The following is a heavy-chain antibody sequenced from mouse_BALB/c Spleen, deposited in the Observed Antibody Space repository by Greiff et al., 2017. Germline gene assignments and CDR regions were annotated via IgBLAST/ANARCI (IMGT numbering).Heavy chain of an antibody. J-gene: IGHJ4*01. CDR2: IYPSDSYT. D-gene: IGHD2-3*01. V-gene: IGHV1-69*02. CDR3: TRGAGLLFAMDY. CDR1: GYTFTSYW. Sequence: QVHVKQPGAELVRPGASVKLSCKASGYTFTSYWINWVKQRPGQGLEWIGNIYPSDSYTNYNQKFKDKATLTVDKSSSTAYMQLSSPTSEDSAVYYCTRGAGLLFAMDYWGQGTSVTVSS.